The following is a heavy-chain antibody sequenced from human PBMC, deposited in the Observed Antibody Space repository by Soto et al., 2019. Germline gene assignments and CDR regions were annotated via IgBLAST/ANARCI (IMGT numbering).Heavy chain of an antibody. V-gene: IGHV5-51*01. J-gene: IGHJ6*02. D-gene: IGHD5-18*01. CDR1: GYSFTSYW. CDR2: IYPGDSDT. CDR3: ARHSYGYWYYYYGMDV. Sequence: GESLKISCKGSGYSFTSYWIGWVRQMPGKGLEWMGIIYPGDSDTRYSPSFQGQVTISADKSISTAYLQWSSLEASDTAMYYCARHSYGYWYYYYGMDVWGQGTTVTVSS.